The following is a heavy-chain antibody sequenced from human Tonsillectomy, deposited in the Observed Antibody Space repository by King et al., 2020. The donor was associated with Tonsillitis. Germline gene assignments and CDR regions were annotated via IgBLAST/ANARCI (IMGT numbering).Heavy chain of an antibody. CDR1: GFTFSSYG. CDR3: AKDFGPGLFDY. V-gene: IGHV3-30*18. D-gene: IGHD3-16*01. J-gene: IGHJ4*02. CDR2: ISYDGSNK. Sequence: QLVQSGGGVVQPGRSLRLSCAASGFTFSSYGMHWVRQAPGKGLEWVAVISYDGSNKYYADSVKGRFTISRDTSKNTLYLQMNSLRAEDTAVYYCAKDFGPGLFDYWGQGTLVTVSS.